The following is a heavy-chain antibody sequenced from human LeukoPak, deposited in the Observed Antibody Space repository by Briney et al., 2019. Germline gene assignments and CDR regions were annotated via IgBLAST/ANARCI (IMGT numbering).Heavy chain of an antibody. CDR2: INPNSGGT. V-gene: IGHV1-2*02. D-gene: IGHD3-22*01. Sequence: ASVKVSCKASGYTFTGYDMHWVRQAPGQGREWMGWINPNSGGTNYAKNFQGRVTMTRETSISTAYRELSRLRSDDTVVYFCARVTGYYYESSGYYDHAFDIWGLGTMVTVSS. CDR1: GYTFTGYD. CDR3: ARVTGYYYESSGYYDHAFDI. J-gene: IGHJ3*02.